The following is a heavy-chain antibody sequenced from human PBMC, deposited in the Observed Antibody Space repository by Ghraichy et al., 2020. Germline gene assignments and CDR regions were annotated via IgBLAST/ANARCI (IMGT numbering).Heavy chain of an antibody. V-gene: IGHV3-48*02. CDR1: GFIFSSYS. CDR2: ITSSRTT. J-gene: IGHJ6*02. Sequence: LSLTCVGSGFIFSSYSMNWVRQSPGKGLEWVSYITSSRTTSYADSVKGRFTISRDNAQNSLYLQMTSLRDEDTAVYYCARASSVVRFYYYDAMDVWGQGTTVTVSS. CDR3: ARASSVVRFYYYDAMDV. D-gene: IGHD4-23*01.